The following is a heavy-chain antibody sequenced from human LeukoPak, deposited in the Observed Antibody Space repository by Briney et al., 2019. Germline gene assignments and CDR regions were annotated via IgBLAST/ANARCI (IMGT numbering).Heavy chain of an antibody. Sequence: PSETLSLTCAVYGGSFSGYYWSWIRQPPGKGLEWIGEINHSGSTNYNPSLKSRVTISVDTSKNQFSLKLSPVTAADTAVYYCASRVPDFLNWFDPWGQGTLVTVSS. CDR1: GGSFSGYY. CDR3: ASRVPDFLNWFDP. D-gene: IGHD1-14*01. V-gene: IGHV4-34*01. CDR2: INHSGST. J-gene: IGHJ5*02.